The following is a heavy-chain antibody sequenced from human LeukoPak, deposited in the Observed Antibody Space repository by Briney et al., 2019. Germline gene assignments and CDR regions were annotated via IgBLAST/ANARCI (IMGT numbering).Heavy chain of an antibody. CDR2: IRSRANTYAT. J-gene: IGHJ4*02. Sequence: GGSLRLSCAASGFTFSGSAIHWVRQASGKGLERVGRIRSRANTYATAYAASVKGRFTISRDDSKNTAYLQMNSLKTEDTALYYCTRPDDYGDYWGQGTLVTVSS. CDR3: TRPDDYGDY. CDR1: GFTFSGSA. V-gene: IGHV3-73*01.